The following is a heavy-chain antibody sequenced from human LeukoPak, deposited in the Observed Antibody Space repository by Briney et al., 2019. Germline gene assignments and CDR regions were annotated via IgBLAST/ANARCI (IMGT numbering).Heavy chain of an antibody. CDR3: ARPIGARGSWFFDL. D-gene: IGHD3-10*01. CDR1: GGSIISSRSY. J-gene: IGHJ2*01. CDR2: IYYSGNT. V-gene: IGHV4-39*02. Sequence: SETLALTCSVSGGSIISSRSYWGWIRQPPGKGLEWIGSIYYSGNTYSNPSLKRLVTISLDMSKTHFPLRLSSVTAADTAVYYCARPIGARGSWFFDLWGRGTLVSVSA.